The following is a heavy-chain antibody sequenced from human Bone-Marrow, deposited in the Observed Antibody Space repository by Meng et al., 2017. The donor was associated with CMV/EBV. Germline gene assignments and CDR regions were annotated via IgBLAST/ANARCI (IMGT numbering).Heavy chain of an antibody. J-gene: IGHJ4*02. Sequence: SGPTLVKPTETLTLTCTVSGFSLSNARMGVSWIRQPPGKALEWLAHIFSNDEKSYSTSLKSRLTISKDTSKSQVVLTMTNMDPVDTATYYCARTPITGTPSYYFDYCGQGTLVTVSS. CDR1: GFSLSNARMG. CDR3: ARTPITGTPSYYFDY. V-gene: IGHV2-26*01. CDR2: IFSNDEK. D-gene: IGHD1-20*01.